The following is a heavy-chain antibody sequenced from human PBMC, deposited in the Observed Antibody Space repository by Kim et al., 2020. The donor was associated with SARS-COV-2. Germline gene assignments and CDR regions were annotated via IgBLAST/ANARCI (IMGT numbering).Heavy chain of an antibody. J-gene: IGHJ6*02. CDR2: ISGSGGST. CDR1: GFTFSNHA. CDR3: AKDVYDFWSGYISDDYYYHYGRDG. D-gene: IGHD3-3*01. Sequence: GGSLRLSCVASGFTFSNHAMNWVRQAPGKGLEWVSAISGSGGSTYHADSVKGRFTMSKDNSKNTLYLEMNSLRAEDTAIYYCAKDVYDFWSGYISDDYYYHYGRDGGGQGTTVAVSS. V-gene: IGHV3-23*01.